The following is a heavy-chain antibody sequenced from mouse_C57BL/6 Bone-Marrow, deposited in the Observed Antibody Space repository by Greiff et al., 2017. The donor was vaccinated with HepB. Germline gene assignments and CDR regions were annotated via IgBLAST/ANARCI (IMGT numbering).Heavy chain of an antibody. J-gene: IGHJ2*01. V-gene: IGHV5-6*02. CDR1: GFTFSSYG. CDR2: ISSGGSYT. CDR3: ARPLLFDY. Sequence: DVMLVESGGDLVKPGGSLKLSCAASGFTFSSYGMSWVRQTPDKRLEWVATISSGGSYTYYPDSVKGRFTISRDNAKNTLYLQMSSLKSEDTAMYYCARPLLFDYWGQGTTLTVSS. D-gene: IGHD1-1*01.